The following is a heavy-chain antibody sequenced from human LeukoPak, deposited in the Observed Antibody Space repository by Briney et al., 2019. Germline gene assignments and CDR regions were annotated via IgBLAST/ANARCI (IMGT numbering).Heavy chain of an antibody. J-gene: IGHJ5*02. D-gene: IGHD2-15*01. CDR1: GFPFSTHS. CDR3: ARDLCRT. Sequence: GGSLRLSCAASGFPFSTHSLNWVRQAPGKGLEWVSSISSSSSYIYYADSVKGRFTISRDNAKNSLYLQMNSLRAEDTAVYYCARDLCRTWGQGTLVTVSS. CDR2: ISSSSSYI. V-gene: IGHV3-21*01.